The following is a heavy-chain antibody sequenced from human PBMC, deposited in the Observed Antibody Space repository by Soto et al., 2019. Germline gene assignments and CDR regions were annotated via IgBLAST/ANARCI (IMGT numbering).Heavy chain of an antibody. CDR3: ARDIVVVPAAAGETFDY. D-gene: IGHD2-2*01. CDR1: GFTFSSYA. CDR2: ISGSGGST. Sequence: GGSLRLSCAASGFTFSSYAMSWVRQAPGKGLEWVSAISGSGGSTYYADSVKGRFTISRDNSKNTQYLQMNSLRAEDTAVYYCARDIVVVPAAAGETFDYWGQGTLVTVSS. J-gene: IGHJ4*02. V-gene: IGHV3-23*01.